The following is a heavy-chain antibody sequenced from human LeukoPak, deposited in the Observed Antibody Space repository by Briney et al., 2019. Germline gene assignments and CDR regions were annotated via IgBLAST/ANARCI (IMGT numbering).Heavy chain of an antibody. V-gene: IGHV3-7*01. Sequence: GGSLRLSCAASVFTLSSYCMTGVRQVPGKGLEWVANIKQGGSEMHYVDSVKGRFTFSRDYAENSPYLQMNSLRVEDSAGYYCARGGAWELQRVIDYWGQGTLVTVSS. CDR2: IKQGGSEM. CDR1: VFTLSSYC. J-gene: IGHJ4*02. CDR3: ARGGAWELQRVIDY. D-gene: IGHD1-1*01.